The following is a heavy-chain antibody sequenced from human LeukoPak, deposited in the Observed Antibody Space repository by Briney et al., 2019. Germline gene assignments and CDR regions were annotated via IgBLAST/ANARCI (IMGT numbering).Heavy chain of an antibody. J-gene: IGHJ4*02. V-gene: IGHV3-53*01. CDR1: GLTLSSNY. Sequence: GGSLRLSCAASGLTLSSNYMSWVRQAPGRGLEWVSVIYSGGSTYYADSVKGRFTISRDNSKNTLYLQMNSLRAEDTAVYYCARILGGIDYWGQGTLVTVSS. CDR2: IYSGGST. D-gene: IGHD3-10*01. CDR3: ARILGGIDY.